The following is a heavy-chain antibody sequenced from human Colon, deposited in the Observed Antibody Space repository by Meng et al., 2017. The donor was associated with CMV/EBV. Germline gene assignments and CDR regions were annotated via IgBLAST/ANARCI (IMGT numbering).Heavy chain of an antibody. CDR1: SNSKDDS. CDR2: IYHSGTI. Sequence: SNSKDDSWTRIRQAPGKGLDWIEYIYHSGTIYYNPSLKTRVIISLDRSKNQFSLKLTSVTAADTAVYYCARATRYDILTGYYWYFDVWGRGTLVTVSS. D-gene: IGHD3-9*01. V-gene: IGHV4-30-2*01. CDR3: ARATRYDILTGYYWYFDV. J-gene: IGHJ2*01.